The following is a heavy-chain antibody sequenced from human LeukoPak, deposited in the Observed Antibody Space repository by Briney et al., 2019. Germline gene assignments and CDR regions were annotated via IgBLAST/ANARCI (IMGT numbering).Heavy chain of an antibody. D-gene: IGHD6-19*01. CDR2: INPSGGST. CDR3: GLVQGQWLAFDY. CDR1: GYTFTSYY. V-gene: IGHV1-46*01. Sequence: ASVKVSCKASGYTFTSYYMHWVRHPPGQGLEWMGIINPSGGSTSYAQKFQGRVTMTRDMSTSTVYMELSSLRSEDTAVYYCGLVQGQWLAFDYWGQGTLVTVSS. J-gene: IGHJ4*02.